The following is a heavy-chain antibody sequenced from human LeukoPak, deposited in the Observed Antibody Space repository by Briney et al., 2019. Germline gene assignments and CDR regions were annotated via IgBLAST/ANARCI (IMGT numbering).Heavy chain of an antibody. J-gene: IGHJ4*02. Sequence: GGSLRLSCADSGFTFSSYAMSWVRQAPGKGLEWVSAISGSGGSTYYADSVKGRFTISRDNSKNTLYLQMNSLRAEDTAVYYCTSGVAGNFDYWGQGTLVTVSS. CDR3: TSGVAGNFDY. D-gene: IGHD6-19*01. CDR2: ISGSGGST. CDR1: GFTFSSYA. V-gene: IGHV3-23*01.